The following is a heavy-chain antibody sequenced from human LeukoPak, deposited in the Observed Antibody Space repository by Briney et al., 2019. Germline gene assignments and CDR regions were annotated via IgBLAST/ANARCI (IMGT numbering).Heavy chain of an antibody. V-gene: IGHV3-64D*09. CDR2: ISGNGDST. CDR3: VTETYSSSSAGSPLSSYYFDY. D-gene: IGHD6-6*01. J-gene: IGHJ4*02. CDR1: GFTFSTYA. Sequence: GGSLRLSCSASGFTFSTYAMHWVRRAPGKGLGYVSAISGNGDSTYYADSVKGGFTISRDNSKNTLYLQMSSLRPEDTAIYYCVTETYSSSSAGSPLSSYYFDYWGQGTLVTVSS.